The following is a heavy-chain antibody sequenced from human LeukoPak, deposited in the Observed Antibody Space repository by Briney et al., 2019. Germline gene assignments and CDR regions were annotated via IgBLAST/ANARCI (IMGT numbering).Heavy chain of an antibody. D-gene: IGHD5-12*01. CDR3: ARHSRSGYSGYENAFDI. Sequence: SETLSLTCTVSGGSISSSSYYWDWFRQPPGKGLEWIGSIYYSGSTYYNPSLKGRVTISVDTSKNQFSLKLSSVTAADTAVYYCARHSRSGYSGYENAFDIWGQGTMVTVSS. V-gene: IGHV4-39*01. J-gene: IGHJ3*02. CDR2: IYYSGST. CDR1: GGSISSSSYY.